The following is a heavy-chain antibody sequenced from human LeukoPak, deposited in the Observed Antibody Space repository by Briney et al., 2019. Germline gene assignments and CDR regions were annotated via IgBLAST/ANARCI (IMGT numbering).Heavy chain of an antibody. CDR1: GLTFSSYG. D-gene: IGHD3-10*01. CDR2: ISTTGGTI. J-gene: IGHJ4*02. Sequence: GGSLRLSCAASGLTFSSYGMSWVRQAPGRGLEWVSAISTTGGTIYYADSVRGRFTISRDNSRNTLYLQMNSLRAEDTAVYYCARAPYGSGSYNDYWGQGTLVTVSS. CDR3: ARAPYGSGSYNDY. V-gene: IGHV3-23*01.